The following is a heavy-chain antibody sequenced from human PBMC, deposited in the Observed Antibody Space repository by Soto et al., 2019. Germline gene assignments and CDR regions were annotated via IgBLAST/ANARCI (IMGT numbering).Heavy chain of an antibody. J-gene: IGHJ2*01. CDR2: IKQDGSEK. V-gene: IGHV3-7*01. Sequence: HPGGSLRLSCAASGFTFSSYWMSWVRQAPGKGLEWVANIKQDGSEKYYVDSVKGRFTISRDNAKNSLYLQMNSLRAEDTAVYYCARVQDGFYWYFDLWGRGTLVTVSS. CDR3: ARVQDGFYWYFDL. CDR1: GFTFSSYW.